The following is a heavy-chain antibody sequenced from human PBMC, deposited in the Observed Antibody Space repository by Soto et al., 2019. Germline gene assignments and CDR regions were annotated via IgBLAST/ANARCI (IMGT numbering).Heavy chain of an antibody. CDR2: ISDYNGNT. J-gene: IGHJ6*02. CDR3: VRDGGLAPHYGLEV. V-gene: IGHV1-18*01. CDR1: GYTFNTHG. Sequence: QAPLVQSGADVKKPGASVKVSCKASGYTFNTHGLSWVRQAPGQGLGWVGWISDYNGNTKSAQKFQGRVSMTTDNLTSTAYLELRSLTFDDSAIYYCVRDGGLAPHYGLEVWGQGTAVTVSS. D-gene: IGHD3-16*01.